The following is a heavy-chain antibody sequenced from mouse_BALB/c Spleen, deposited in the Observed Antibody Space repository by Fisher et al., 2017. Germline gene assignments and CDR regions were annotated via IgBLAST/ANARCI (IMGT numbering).Heavy chain of an antibody. Sequence: RFTISRDNPKNTLFLQMTSLRSEDTALYYCARDSYAMDYWGQGTSVTVSS. V-gene: IGHV5-17*02. CDR3: ARDSYAMDY. J-gene: IGHJ4*01.